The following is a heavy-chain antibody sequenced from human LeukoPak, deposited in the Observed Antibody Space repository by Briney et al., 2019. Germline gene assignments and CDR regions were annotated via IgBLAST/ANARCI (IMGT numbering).Heavy chain of an antibody. D-gene: IGHD6-19*01. J-gene: IGHJ4*02. CDR2: IYYSGST. Sequence: TSETLSLTCTVSGGSISSYYWSWIRQPPGKGLEWIGYIYYSGSTNYNPSLKSRVTISVDTSKNQFSLKLSSVTAADTAVYYCARSYSSGWNIFDYWGQGTLVTVSS. CDR1: GGSISSYY. CDR3: ARSYSSGWNIFDY. V-gene: IGHV4-59*08.